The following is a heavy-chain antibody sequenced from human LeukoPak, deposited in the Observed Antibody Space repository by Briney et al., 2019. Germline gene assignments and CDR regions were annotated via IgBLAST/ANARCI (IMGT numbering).Heavy chain of an antibody. CDR3: ARGGYCSRTTCSNYNGMDV. V-gene: IGHV3-33*01. Sequence: GGSLRLSCAASGFTFNIYGMNWVRQAPGKGLEWVAAIWYDGSTKYYADAVKGRFTISRDNSKNTLFLQMNSLRAEDTAVYYCARGGYCSRTTCSNYNGMDVWGQGTTVTVSS. D-gene: IGHD2-2*01. CDR2: IWYDGSTK. CDR1: GFTFNIYG. J-gene: IGHJ6*02.